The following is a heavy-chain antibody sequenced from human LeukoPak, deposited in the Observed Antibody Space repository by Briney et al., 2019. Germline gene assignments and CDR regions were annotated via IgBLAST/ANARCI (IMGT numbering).Heavy chain of an antibody. D-gene: IGHD1-26*01. V-gene: IGHV1-18*01. Sequence: ASVKVSCKASGYTFTRYGVSWVRQAPGQGLEWVGWVSGYNHNTNYAHKLQGRVTMTTDTSTSTAYMELRSLTSDDTAMYYCARGGGRDSGRENDYWGQGTLVTVSS. CDR1: GYTFTRYG. J-gene: IGHJ4*02. CDR2: VSGYNHNT. CDR3: ARGGGRDSGRENDY.